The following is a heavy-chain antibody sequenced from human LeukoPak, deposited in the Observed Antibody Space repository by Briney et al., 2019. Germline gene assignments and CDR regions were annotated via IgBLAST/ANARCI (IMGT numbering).Heavy chain of an antibody. CDR1: GFTFNNYV. CDR2: ISSGGGGGT. V-gene: IGHV3-23*01. Sequence: GGSLRLSCTASGFTFNNYVMSWVRQAPGKGLEWVSSISSGGGGGTYYADSVKGRLTISRDNSKNTLYLQMNSLRVDDTAVYYCAKVRSPPGSGWYGGDDSWGQGTLVTVSS. J-gene: IGHJ4*02. CDR3: AKVRSPPGSGWYGGDDS. D-gene: IGHD6-19*01.